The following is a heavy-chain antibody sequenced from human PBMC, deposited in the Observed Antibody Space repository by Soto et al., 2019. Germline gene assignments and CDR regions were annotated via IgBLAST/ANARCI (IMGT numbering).Heavy chain of an antibody. CDR3: ARELFYGSGSHSSYYYYGMDV. Sequence: QVQLVESGGGVVQSGRSLRLSCAASGFSFSSYGIHWVRQAPGEGLEWVAVISYDGSKEFYAESVKGRFTISRDNSKNTLYLEMNSLRVGDSAVYYCARELFYGSGSHSSYYYYGMDVWGQGTTVTVSS. D-gene: IGHD3-10*01. CDR2: ISYDGSKE. V-gene: IGHV3-30-3*01. CDR1: GFSFSSYG. J-gene: IGHJ6*02.